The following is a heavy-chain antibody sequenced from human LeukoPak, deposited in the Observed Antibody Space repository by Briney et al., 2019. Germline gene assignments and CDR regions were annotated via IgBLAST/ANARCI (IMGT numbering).Heavy chain of an antibody. Sequence: ASVKVSCKAFGYTFTGYYMHWVRQAPGQGLEWMGRINPNSGGTNYAQKFQGRVTMTRDTSISTAYMELSRLRSDDTAVYYCAREPALWFGELAPNDAFDIWGQGTMVTVSS. CDR2: INPNSGGT. J-gene: IGHJ3*02. D-gene: IGHD3-10*01. CDR3: AREPALWFGELAPNDAFDI. V-gene: IGHV1-2*06. CDR1: GYTFTGYY.